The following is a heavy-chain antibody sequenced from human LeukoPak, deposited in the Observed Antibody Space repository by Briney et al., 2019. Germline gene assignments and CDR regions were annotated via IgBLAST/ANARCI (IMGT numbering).Heavy chain of an antibody. CDR3: AREKFGVSFDS. CDR2: IYTSGST. D-gene: IGHD3-10*01. CDR1: GGSISSGSYY. J-gene: IGHJ4*02. V-gene: IGHV4-61*02. Sequence: PSETLSLTCTVSGGSISSGSYYWSWLRQPAGKGLEWIGRIYTSGSTNYNPSLKSRVTISVDTSKNQFSLKLSSVTAADTAVYYCAREKFGVSFDSWGQGTLVTVSS.